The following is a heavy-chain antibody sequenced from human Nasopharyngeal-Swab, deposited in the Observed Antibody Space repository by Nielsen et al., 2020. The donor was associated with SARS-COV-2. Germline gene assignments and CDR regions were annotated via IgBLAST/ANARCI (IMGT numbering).Heavy chain of an antibody. CDR2: ISEDGSIT. CDR3: ASQLGHPDS. CDR1: GFTLRNFW. D-gene: IGHD2-2*01. V-gene: IGHV3-74*01. Sequence: GESLKISCVASGFTLRNFWFHWVRQAPGKGLVWVSRISEDGSITTYADSVKGRFTISRDNAKNTLFLQMHSLRADDTAIYYCASQLGHPDSWGQGTLVTVSS. J-gene: IGHJ4*02.